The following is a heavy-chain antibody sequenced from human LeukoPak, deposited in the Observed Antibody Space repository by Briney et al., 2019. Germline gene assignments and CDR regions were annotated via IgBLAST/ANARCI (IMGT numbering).Heavy chain of an antibody. V-gene: IGHV1-24*01. CDR2: FDPEDGET. CDR1: GYTLTELS. J-gene: IGHJ6*03. CDR3: ATSGWEPPHYYYYYMDV. Sequence: GASVKVSCKVSGYTLTELSMHWVRQAPGKGLEWMGGFDPEDGETIYAQKFQGRVTMTEDTSTDTAYMELSSLRSEDTAVYYCATSGWEPPHYYYYYMDVWGKGTTVTVSS. D-gene: IGHD1-26*01.